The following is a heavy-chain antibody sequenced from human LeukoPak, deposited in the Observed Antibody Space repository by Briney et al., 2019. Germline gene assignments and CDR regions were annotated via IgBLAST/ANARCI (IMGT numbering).Heavy chain of an antibody. D-gene: IGHD6-13*01. J-gene: IGHJ4*02. V-gene: IGHV1-46*01. CDR2: INPSGGST. CDR1: GYTFTGYY. Sequence: ASVKASCKASGYTFTGYYMHWVRQAPGQGLEWMGIINPSGGSTSYAQKFQGRVTMTRDMSTSTVYMELSSLRSEDTAIYYCAREGRGVPGAIAAVKGFDYWGQGTLVTVSS. CDR3: AREGRGVPGAIAAVKGFDY.